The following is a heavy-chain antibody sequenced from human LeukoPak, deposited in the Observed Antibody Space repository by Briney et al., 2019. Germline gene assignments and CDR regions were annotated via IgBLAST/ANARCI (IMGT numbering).Heavy chain of an antibody. J-gene: IGHJ3*02. CDR2: IYYSGST. CDR1: GGSISSSSYY. CDR3: ASNYGDYVENAFDI. D-gene: IGHD4-17*01. V-gene: IGHV4-39*01. Sequence: SETLSLTCTVSGGSISSSSYYWGRIRQPPGKGLEWIGSIYYSGSTYYNPSLKSRVTISVDTSKNQFSLKLSSVTAADTAVYYCASNYGDYVENAFDIWGQGQWSPSLQ.